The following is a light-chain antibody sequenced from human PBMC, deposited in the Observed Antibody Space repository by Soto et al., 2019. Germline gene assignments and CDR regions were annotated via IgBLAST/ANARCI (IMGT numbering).Light chain of an antibody. J-gene: IGKJ1*01. CDR3: HQTYSTPRGA. CDR2: AAS. V-gene: IGKV1-39*01. CDR1: ESIRNN. Sequence: DIQMTQSPSSLSASVGDRVTITCRASESIRNNLHWYQQKPGKAPKLLTYAASTLQSGVPSRFSGGGSGTEFTLIIGSLQPEDFTTYYCHQTYSTPRGAFGQGTKVEFK.